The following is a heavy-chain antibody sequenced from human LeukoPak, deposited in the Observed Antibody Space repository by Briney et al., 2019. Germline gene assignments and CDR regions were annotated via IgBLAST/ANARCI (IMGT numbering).Heavy chain of an antibody. V-gene: IGHV4-39*02. CDR1: GGSISSSSYY. D-gene: IGHD5-24*01. Sequence: SETLSLTCIVSGGSISSSSYYWGWIRQPPGKGLEWIGSIYYSGSTYYNPSLKSRVTISVDTSKNQFSLKLSSVTAADTAVYYCAREGRRWLRGGAFDIWGQGTMVTVSS. J-gene: IGHJ3*02. CDR2: IYYSGST. CDR3: AREGRRWLRGGAFDI.